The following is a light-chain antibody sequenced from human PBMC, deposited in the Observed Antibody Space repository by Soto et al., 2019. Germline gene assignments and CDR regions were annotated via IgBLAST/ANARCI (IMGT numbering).Light chain of an antibody. Sequence: IVLTQSPATLSLSPCAIAALSCRASQSVSSYLAWYQQKPGQAPRLLIYGASTRASGIPDRFSGSGSGTDFTLTISRLEPEDLAVYYCQRYGSSPLTFGGGTKVDIK. CDR3: QRYGSSPLT. CDR1: QSVSSY. CDR2: GAS. J-gene: IGKJ4*01. V-gene: IGKV3-20*01.